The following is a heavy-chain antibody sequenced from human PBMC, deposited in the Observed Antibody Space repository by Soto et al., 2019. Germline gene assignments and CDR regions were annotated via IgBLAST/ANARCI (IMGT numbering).Heavy chain of an antibody. CDR1: GGTFSSYA. V-gene: IGHV1-69*13. CDR2: IIPIFGTA. D-gene: IGHD3-22*01. CDR3: ARSKVAYYYDSSGYYPASGGMDV. Sequence: SVKVSCKASGGTFSSYAISWVRQDPGQGLEWMVGIIPIFGTANYAQQFQGRVTITADESRSTADMELSSLRSEDTAVYYCARSKVAYYYDSSGYYPASGGMDVWGQGTTVTVSS. J-gene: IGHJ6*02.